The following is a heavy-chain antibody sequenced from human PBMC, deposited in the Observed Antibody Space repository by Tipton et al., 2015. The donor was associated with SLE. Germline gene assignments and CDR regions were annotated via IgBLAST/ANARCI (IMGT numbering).Heavy chain of an antibody. V-gene: IGHV3-7*01. CDR3: ASSFYCGGDCYPYYFDY. Sequence: SLRLSCVASGFTFNRYWMSWVRQAPGKGLEWVANIKQDGSEKDYVDSVKGRFTISRDNAKNSLYLQMNSLRVEDTAVYYCASSFYCGGDCYPYYFDYWGQGTLVTVSS. D-gene: IGHD2-21*01. CDR2: IKQDGSEK. J-gene: IGHJ4*02. CDR1: GFTFNRYW.